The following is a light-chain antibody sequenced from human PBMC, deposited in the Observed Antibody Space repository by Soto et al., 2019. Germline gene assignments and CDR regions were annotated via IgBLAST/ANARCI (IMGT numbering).Light chain of an antibody. CDR2: AAS. CDR3: QQTYTSVAT. CDR1: QRVDRY. J-gene: IGKJ1*01. V-gene: IGKV1-39*01. Sequence: DIQVTQSPSSLSASVGDSVTLSCQTSQRVDRYIHWYQHQSGKPPKLLIYAASTLQDGVPSRFSGGGSGTAFSLIITGLQPGVSATYYCQQTYTSVATFGQGTKV.